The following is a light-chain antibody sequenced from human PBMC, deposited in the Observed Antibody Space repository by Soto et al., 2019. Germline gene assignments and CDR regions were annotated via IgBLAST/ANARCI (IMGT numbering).Light chain of an antibody. CDR2: GAS. V-gene: IGKV3-20*01. CDR3: QQYGSSPGT. CDR1: HFVARSY. J-gene: IGKJ1*01. Sequence: EIVLTQSPGTLSLSPGERATLSCSASHFVARSYVAWYQQKPGQAPRLLIYGASSRATGIPDRFSGSGSGTDFTLTISRLEPEDFAVYYCQQYGSSPGTFGRGTKVDIK.